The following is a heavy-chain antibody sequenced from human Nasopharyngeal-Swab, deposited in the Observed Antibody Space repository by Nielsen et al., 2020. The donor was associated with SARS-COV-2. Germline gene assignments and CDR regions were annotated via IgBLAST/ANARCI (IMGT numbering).Heavy chain of an antibody. CDR3: ARDRVKLIAAAATYFDY. D-gene: IGHD6-13*01. CDR1: GFTFSSYW. CDR2: IKQDGSEK. Sequence: GESLKISCAASGFTFSSYWMSWVRQAPGKGLEWVANIKQDGSEKYYVDSVKGRFTISRDNAKNSLYLQMNSLRDEDTAVYYCARDRVKLIAAAATYFDYWGQGTLVTVSS. J-gene: IGHJ4*02. V-gene: IGHV3-7*04.